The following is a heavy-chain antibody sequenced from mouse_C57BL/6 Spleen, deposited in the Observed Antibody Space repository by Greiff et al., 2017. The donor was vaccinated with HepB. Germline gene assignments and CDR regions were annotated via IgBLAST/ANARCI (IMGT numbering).Heavy chain of an antibody. CDR1: GYTFTSYW. D-gene: IGHD2-3*01. CDR2: IDPSDSYT. J-gene: IGHJ2*01. Sequence: QVQLQQPGAELVKPGASVKLSCKASGYTFTSYWMQWVKQRPGQGLEWIGEIDPSDSYTNYNQKFKGKATVTVDTSSSTAYMQLSSLTSEDSAVYYCARGWLQLDYWGQGTTLTVSS. CDR3: ARGWLQLDY. V-gene: IGHV1-50*01.